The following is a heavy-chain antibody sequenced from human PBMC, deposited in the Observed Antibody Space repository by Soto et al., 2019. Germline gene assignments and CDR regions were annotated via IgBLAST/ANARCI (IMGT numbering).Heavy chain of an antibody. CDR1: GFTFSSYW. D-gene: IGHD2-2*02. V-gene: IGHV3-7*01. J-gene: IGHJ6*02. CDR2: IKQDGSEK. CDR3: ARDVPAAIDYYGMDV. Sequence: GGSLRLSCAASGFTFSSYWMSWVRQAPGKGLEWVANIKQDGSEKYYVDSVKGRFTISRDNAKNSLYLQMNSLRAEDTAVYYCARDVPAAIDYYGMDVWGQGTTVTVSS.